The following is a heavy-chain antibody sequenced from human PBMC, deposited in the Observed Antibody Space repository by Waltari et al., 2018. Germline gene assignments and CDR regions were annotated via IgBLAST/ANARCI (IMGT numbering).Heavy chain of an antibody. Sequence: QLQESGPGLVKPSGTLSLSCAVSGDSVTSANWWRWVRQSPQRGLEWIGQVLSTGKTNYSPSFGSRVTMSLDASNNQFSLKVTSATAADTAVYYCARDRGRGLYLDVWGPGTLVTVSP. D-gene: IGHD2-15*01. CDR3: ARDRGRGLYLDV. CDR2: VLSTGKT. CDR1: GDSVTSANW. V-gene: IGHV4-4*02. J-gene: IGHJ4*02.